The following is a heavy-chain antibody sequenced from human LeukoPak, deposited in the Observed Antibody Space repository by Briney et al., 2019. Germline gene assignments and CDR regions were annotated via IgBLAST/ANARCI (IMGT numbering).Heavy chain of an antibody. CDR2: INPNSGDT. J-gene: IGHJ4*02. V-gene: IGHV1-2*02. CDR1: GGTFSSYA. CDR3: ARDRGNHFDH. Sequence: GASVKVSCKASGGTFSSYAISWVRQAPGQGLEWMGWINPNSGDTNYAQKFQDRVTMTTDTSISTAYMDLSRLRSDDTAVYFCARDRGNHFDHWGQGTPVTVSS. D-gene: IGHD1-14*01.